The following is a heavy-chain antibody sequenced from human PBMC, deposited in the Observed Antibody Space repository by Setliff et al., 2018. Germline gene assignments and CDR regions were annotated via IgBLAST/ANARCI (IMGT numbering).Heavy chain of an antibody. D-gene: IGHD3-16*01. J-gene: IGHJ3*02. Sequence: GGSLRLSCAASGFTVANAYMTWVRQAPGKGLEWVGRIKSKSEGGTTDQAAPVKGRFTVSRDDSKNTLYLHMNSLKTEDTAMYYCTGGGHAFDIWGQGTMVTVSS. V-gene: IGHV3-15*01. CDR1: GFTVANAY. CDR3: TGGGHAFDI. CDR2: IKSKSEGGTT.